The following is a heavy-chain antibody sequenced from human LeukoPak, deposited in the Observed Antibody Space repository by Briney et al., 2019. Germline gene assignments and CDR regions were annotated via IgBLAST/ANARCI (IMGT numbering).Heavy chain of an antibody. Sequence: PGRSLRLSCAASGFAFSTYGMNWVRQAPGKGLEWVSSISSSSSYIYYADSVKGRFTISRDNAKNSLYLQMNSLRAEDTAVYYCAREGQGSSWPPEYFQHWGQGTLVTVSS. D-gene: IGHD6-13*01. V-gene: IGHV3-21*01. J-gene: IGHJ1*01. CDR1: GFAFSTYG. CDR2: ISSSSSYI. CDR3: AREGQGSSWPPEYFQH.